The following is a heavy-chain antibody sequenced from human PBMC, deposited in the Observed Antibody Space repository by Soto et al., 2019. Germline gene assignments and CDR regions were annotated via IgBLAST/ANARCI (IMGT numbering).Heavy chain of an antibody. D-gene: IGHD3-3*01. CDR2: ISAYNGNT. CDR3: ATADYDFWSGYLPAV. Sequence: ASVKVSCKASGYTFTSYGISWVRQAPGQGLEWMGWISAYNGNTNYAQKLQGRVTMTTDTSTSTAYMELRSLRSDDTAGYYCATADYDFWSGYLPAVWGQGTTVTVSS. J-gene: IGHJ6*02. V-gene: IGHV1-18*01. CDR1: GYTFTSYG.